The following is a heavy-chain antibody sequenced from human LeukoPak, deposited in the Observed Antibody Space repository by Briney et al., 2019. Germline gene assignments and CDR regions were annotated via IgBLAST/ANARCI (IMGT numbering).Heavy chain of an antibody. D-gene: IGHD3-3*01. J-gene: IGHJ4*02. CDR1: GGSISSSSYY. CDR2: IYYSGST. V-gene: IGHV4-39*07. Sequence: SETLSLTCTVSGGSISSSSYYWGWIRQPPGKGLEWIGSIYYSGSTYYNPSLKSRVTISVDTSKNQFSLKLSSVTAADTAVYYCARGRYDFWSGHYTGNDYWGQGTLVTVSS. CDR3: ARGRYDFWSGHYTGNDY.